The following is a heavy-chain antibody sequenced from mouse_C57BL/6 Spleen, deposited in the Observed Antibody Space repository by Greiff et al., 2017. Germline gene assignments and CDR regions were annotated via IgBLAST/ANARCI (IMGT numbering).Heavy chain of an antibody. V-gene: IGHV2-5*01. D-gene: IGHD1-1*01. CDR1: GFSLTSYG. J-gene: IGHJ4*01. CDR3: AKKRGVDYYYAMDY. CDR2: IWRGGST. Sequence: VQLQESGPGLVQPSQSLSITCTVSGFSLTSYGVHWVRQSPGKGLEWLGVIWRGGSTDYNAAFMSRLSITKDNSKSQVFFKMNSLQADDTAIYYCAKKRGVDYYYAMDYWGQGTSVTVSS.